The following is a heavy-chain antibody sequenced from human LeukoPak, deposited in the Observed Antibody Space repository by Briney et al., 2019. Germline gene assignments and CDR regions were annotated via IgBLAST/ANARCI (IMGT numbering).Heavy chain of an antibody. CDR2: IWYDESNK. D-gene: IGHD2-2*01. CDR3: ARDQGCSSTSCYPDAFDI. J-gene: IGHJ3*02. Sequence: PGRSLRLSCAASGFTFSNYGMHWVRQAPGKGLEWVAVIWYDESNKYYADSVKGRFTISRDKSKNTLYLQMNILRAEDTAVYYCARDQGCSSTSCYPDAFDIWGQGTMVTVSS. CDR1: GFTFSNYG. V-gene: IGHV3-33*01.